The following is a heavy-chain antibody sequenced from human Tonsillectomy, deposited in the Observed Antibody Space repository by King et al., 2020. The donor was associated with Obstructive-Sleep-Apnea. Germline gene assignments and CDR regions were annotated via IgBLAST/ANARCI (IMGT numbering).Heavy chain of an antibody. D-gene: IGHD1-26*01. J-gene: IGHJ4*02. Sequence: QLVQSGAEVKKPGESLRISCKGSGYIFTSYWISWVRQMPGKGLEWMGRIDPSDSSTNYGPSFQGHVTISTDKSISTAYMQCSSLKVSDTAMYYCARIAYDSGSYVLSDYWGQGTLVTVSS. CDR3: ARIAYDSGSYVLSDY. CDR1: GYIFTSYW. CDR2: IDPSDSST. V-gene: IGHV5-10-1*03.